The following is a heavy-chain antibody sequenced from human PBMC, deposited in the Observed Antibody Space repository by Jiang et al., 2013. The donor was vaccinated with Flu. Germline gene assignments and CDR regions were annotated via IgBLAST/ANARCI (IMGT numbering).Heavy chain of an antibody. V-gene: IGHV4-39*01. CDR2: MYYSGST. D-gene: IGHD3-10*01. Sequence: PGLVKPSETLSLTCTVSGGSIRSTSYYWGWIRQPPGLGLEWIASMYYSGSTYDNPALKSRVTISVDTSKNQFSLKLSSVTAADTAVYYCARQSGLYYFYYYMDVWGKGTTVTVSS. CDR1: GGSIRSTSYY. J-gene: IGHJ6*03. CDR3: ARQSGLYYFYYYMDV.